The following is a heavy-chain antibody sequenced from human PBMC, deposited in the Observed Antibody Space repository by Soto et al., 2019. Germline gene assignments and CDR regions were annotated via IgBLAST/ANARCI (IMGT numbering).Heavy chain of an antibody. CDR1: GGSISSSSYY. D-gene: IGHD3-10*01. CDR2: IYYNGRT. CDR3: ARLLIGGVTGSGFDY. J-gene: IGHJ4*02. Sequence: SETLSLTCTVSGGSISSSSYYWGWLRQPPGKGLEWIGSIYYNGRTYYNASLNSRVTISIDTSEIQFSLDLSSVTAADTAVYYCARLLIGGVTGSGFDYWGQGTLVTVSS. V-gene: IGHV4-39*01.